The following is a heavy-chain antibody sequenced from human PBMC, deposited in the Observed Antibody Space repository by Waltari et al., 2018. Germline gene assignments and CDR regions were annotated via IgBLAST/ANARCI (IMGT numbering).Heavy chain of an antibody. D-gene: IGHD3-9*01. CDR1: GGSISSYY. CDR3: ARGGYYDILTGYYYWYFDL. CDR2: IYTSGST. J-gene: IGHJ2*01. V-gene: IGHV4-4*07. Sequence: QVQLQESGPGLVKPSETLSLSCTVSGGSISSYYWSWIRQPAGKGLEWIGRIYTSGSTNYNPSLKSRVTMSVDTSKNQFSLRLSSVTAADTAVYYCARGGYYDILTGYYYWYFDLWGRGTLVTVSS.